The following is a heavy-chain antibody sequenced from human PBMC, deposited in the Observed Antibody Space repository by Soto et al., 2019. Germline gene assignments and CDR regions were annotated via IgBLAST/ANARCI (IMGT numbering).Heavy chain of an antibody. J-gene: IGHJ3*02. CDR1: GFTFSSYG. CDR3: AREGTVTTFYAFDI. V-gene: IGHV3-33*01. Sequence: QVQLVESGGGVVQPGRSLRLSCAASGFTFSSYGMHWVRQAPGKGLEWVAVIWYDGSNKYYADSVKGRFTISRDNSKNTRYLQMNSLRAEDTAVYYCAREGTVTTFYAFDIWGQGTMVTVSS. D-gene: IGHD4-17*01. CDR2: IWYDGSNK.